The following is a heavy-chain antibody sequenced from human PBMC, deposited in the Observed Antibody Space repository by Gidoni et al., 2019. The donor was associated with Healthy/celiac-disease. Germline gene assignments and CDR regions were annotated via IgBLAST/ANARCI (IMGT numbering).Heavy chain of an antibody. V-gene: IGHV4-34*01. D-gene: IGHD5-18*01. CDR1: GGSFSGYY. CDR2: INHSGST. J-gene: IGHJ4*02. CDR3: ARSGSAMEPTPFDY. Sequence: QVQLQQWGAGLLKPSETLSLTCAVYGGSFSGYYWSWIRQPPGKGLEWIGEINHSGSTNYNPSLKSRVTISVDTSKNQFSLKLSSVTAADTAVYYCARSGSAMEPTPFDYWGQGTLVTVSS.